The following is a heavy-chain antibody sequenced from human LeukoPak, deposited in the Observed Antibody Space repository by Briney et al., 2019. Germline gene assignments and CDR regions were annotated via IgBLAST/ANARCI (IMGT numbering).Heavy chain of an antibody. CDR2: ISCSGGST. V-gene: IGHV3-23*01. D-gene: IGHD6-19*01. CDR3: AKDRGMSSGWYLCDY. J-gene: IGHJ4*02. CDR1: GFTFSSYA. Sequence: GGSLRLSCAASGFTFSSYAMSWVRQAPGKGLEGVAAISCSGGSTYYADSVKGRFTISRDNSKNTLYLQMNSLRAEDTAVYYCAKDRGMSSGWYLCDYWGQGTLVTVSS.